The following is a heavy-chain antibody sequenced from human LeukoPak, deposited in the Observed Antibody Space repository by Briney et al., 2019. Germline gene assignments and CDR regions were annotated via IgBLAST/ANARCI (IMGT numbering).Heavy chain of an antibody. J-gene: IGHJ6*03. Sequence: SETLSLTCAVYGGSFSGYYWSWIRQPPGKGLEWIGEINHSGSTNYNPSLKSRVTISVDTSKNQFSLKLSSVTAADTAVYYCARRGPSTGYYYYYYMDVWGKGTTVTVSS. CDR1: GGSFSGYY. D-gene: IGHD1-14*01. V-gene: IGHV4-34*01. CDR2: INHSGST. CDR3: ARRGPSTGYYYYYYMDV.